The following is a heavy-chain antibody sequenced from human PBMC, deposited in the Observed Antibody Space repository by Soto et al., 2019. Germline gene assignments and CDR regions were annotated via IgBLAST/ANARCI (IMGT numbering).Heavy chain of an antibody. Sequence: NPSETLSLTCAVYGGSFSGYYWSWIRQPPGKGLEWIGEINHSGSTNYNPSLKSRVTISVDTSKNQFSLKLSSVTAADTAVYYCARGYSYGVEDDAFDIWGQGTMVTVSS. CDR1: GGSFSGYY. J-gene: IGHJ3*02. CDR2: INHSGST. D-gene: IGHD5-18*01. V-gene: IGHV4-34*01. CDR3: ARGYSYGVEDDAFDI.